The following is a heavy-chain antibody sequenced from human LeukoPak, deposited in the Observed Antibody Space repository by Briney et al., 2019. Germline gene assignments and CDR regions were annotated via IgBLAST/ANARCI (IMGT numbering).Heavy chain of an antibody. Sequence: GGSLRLSCSASGFTFSSYAMHWVRQAPGKGLEWVAVISYDGSNKYYADSVKGRFTISRDNSKNTLYLQMNSLRAEDTAVYYCASYGSGSHIPPYWGQGTLVTVSS. J-gene: IGHJ4*02. CDR2: ISYDGSNK. V-gene: IGHV3-30-3*01. D-gene: IGHD3-10*01. CDR3: ASYGSGSHIPPY. CDR1: GFTFSSYA.